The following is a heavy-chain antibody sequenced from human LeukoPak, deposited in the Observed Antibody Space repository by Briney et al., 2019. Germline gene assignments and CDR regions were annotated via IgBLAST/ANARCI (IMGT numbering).Heavy chain of an antibody. V-gene: IGHV3-21*01. CDR2: ISSSSSSDI. Sequence: PGGSLRLSCAASGFTFSFYSMNWVRQAPGKGLEWISSISSSSSSDIYHADSAKGRFTISRDNAKNSLYLQINSLRAEDTAVYYCARGVGATDYWGQGTLVTVSS. CDR1: GFTFSFYS. CDR3: ARGVGATDY. D-gene: IGHD1-26*01. J-gene: IGHJ4*02.